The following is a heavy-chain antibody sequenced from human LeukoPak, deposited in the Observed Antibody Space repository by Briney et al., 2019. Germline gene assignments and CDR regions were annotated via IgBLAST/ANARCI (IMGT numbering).Heavy chain of an antibody. D-gene: IGHD1-26*01. J-gene: IGHJ4*02. Sequence: SSETLSLTCTVSGGSVSGGSYCWSWIRQPPGKELEWVGYIYYTGSTNYNPSLKSRVTISIDTSKNQFSLKLSSVTAADTAVYYCARRRYRIVGAQLDYWGQGTLVTVSS. CDR3: ARRRYRIVGAQLDY. CDR1: GGSVSGGSYC. CDR2: IYYTGST. V-gene: IGHV4-61*01.